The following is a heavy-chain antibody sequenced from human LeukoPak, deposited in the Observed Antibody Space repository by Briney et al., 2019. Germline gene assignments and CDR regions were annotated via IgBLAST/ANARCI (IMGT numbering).Heavy chain of an antibody. J-gene: IGHJ4*02. Sequence: TGGSLRLSCAASGFTFSNYWVSWVRQAPGRGLEWVANMRQDGSEKYYVDSVKGRFTISRDNAKNSLSLQMNSLRAEDTAVYYCARGGVYSTLDYWGQGTLVTVSS. CDR1: GFTFSNYW. CDR2: MRQDGSEK. CDR3: ARGGVYSTLDY. V-gene: IGHV3-7*05. D-gene: IGHD4-11*01.